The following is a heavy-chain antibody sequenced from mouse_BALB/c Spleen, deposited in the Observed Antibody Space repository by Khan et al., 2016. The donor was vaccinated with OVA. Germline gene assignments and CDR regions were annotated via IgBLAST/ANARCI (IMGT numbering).Heavy chain of an antibody. J-gene: IGHJ3*01. CDR1: GYTFTSYW. CDR3: TRFGYLFAY. CDR2: IYPGNSDT. D-gene: IGHD2-2*01. V-gene: IGHV1-5*01. Sequence: VRLQQSGTVLARPGTSVKMSCKASGYTFTSYWMHGVKQRPGQGLEWIGAIYPGNSDTSYNQKFKGKAKLTAVTSTSTSYMELSSLTNEDSAVYYCTRFGYLFAYWGQGTLVTVSA.